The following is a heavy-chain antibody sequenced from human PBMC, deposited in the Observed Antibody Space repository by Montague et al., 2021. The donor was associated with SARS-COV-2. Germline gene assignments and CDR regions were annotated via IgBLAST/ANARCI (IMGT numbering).Heavy chain of an antibody. V-gene: IGHV4-59*08. CDR2: IYYSGST. D-gene: IGHD3-9*01. CDR1: GGSISSYY. CDR3: ARTYYDILTGYYNRGAFDI. J-gene: IGHJ3*02. Sequence: SETLSLTCTVSGGSISSYYWSWIRQPPGKGLEWIGYIYYSGSTNYNPSLKSRVTISVDTPKSQFSLKLSSVTAADTAVYYCARTYYDILTGYYNRGAFDIWGQGTMVTVSS.